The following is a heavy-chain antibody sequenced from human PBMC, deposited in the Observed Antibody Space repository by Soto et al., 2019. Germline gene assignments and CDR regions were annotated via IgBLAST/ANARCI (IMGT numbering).Heavy chain of an antibody. V-gene: IGHV3-30*18. D-gene: IGHD1-7*01. CDR3: AKERAGRLELRFGFDP. CDR2: ISYDGSNK. CDR1: GFTFSSYG. Sequence: QVQLVESGGGVVQPGRSPRLSCAASGFTFSSYGMHWVRQAPGKGLEWVAVISYDGSNKYYADSVKGRFTISRDNSKDTLYLQMNSLRAEDTAVYYCAKERAGRLELRFGFDPWGQGTLVTVSS. J-gene: IGHJ5*02.